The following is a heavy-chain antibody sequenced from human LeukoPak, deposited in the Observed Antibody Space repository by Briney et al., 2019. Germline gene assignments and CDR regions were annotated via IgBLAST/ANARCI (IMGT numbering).Heavy chain of an antibody. Sequence: SETLSLTCTVSGGSLSSSSYYWGWIRQPPGKGLEWIGSIYYSGSTYYNPSLKSRVTMSVDTSKNQFSLKLSSVTAADTAVYYCASSRVGYFDYWGQGTLVTVSS. CDR2: IYYSGST. CDR3: ASSRVGYFDY. J-gene: IGHJ4*02. CDR1: GGSLSSSSYY. D-gene: IGHD3-10*01. V-gene: IGHV4-39*07.